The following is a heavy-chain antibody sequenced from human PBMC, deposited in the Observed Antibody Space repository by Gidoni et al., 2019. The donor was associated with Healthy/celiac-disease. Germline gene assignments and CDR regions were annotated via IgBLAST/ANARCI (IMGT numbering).Heavy chain of an antibody. Sequence: EVQLVESGGGLIQPGGSLRLSCAASGFTVSSNYMRWVRQAPGKGLEWVSVIYSGGSTYYADSVKGRFTISRDNSKNTLYLQMNSLRAEDTAVYYCARDLYYYDSSGYYEGAFDIWGQGTMVTVSS. J-gene: IGHJ3*02. CDR3: ARDLYYYDSSGYYEGAFDI. CDR1: GFTVSSNY. CDR2: IYSGGST. V-gene: IGHV3-53*01. D-gene: IGHD3-22*01.